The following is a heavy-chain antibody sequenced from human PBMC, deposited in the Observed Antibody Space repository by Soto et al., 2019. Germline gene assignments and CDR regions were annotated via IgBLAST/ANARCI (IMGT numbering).Heavy chain of an antibody. J-gene: IGHJ6*02. CDR3: TTDRLVVPAATVSGYYYDGMDV. CDR1: GFTFSNAW. CDR2: IKSKTDGGTT. V-gene: IGHV3-15*01. D-gene: IGHD2-2*01. Sequence: GGSLRLSCAASGFTFSNAWMSWVRQAPGKGLEWVGRIKSKTDGGTTDYAAPVKGRFTISRDDSKNTLYLQMNSLKTEDTAVYYCTTDRLVVPAATVSGYYYDGMDVWGQGTTVTVSS.